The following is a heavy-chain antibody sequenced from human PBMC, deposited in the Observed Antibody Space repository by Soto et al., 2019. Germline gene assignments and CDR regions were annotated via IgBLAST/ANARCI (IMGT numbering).Heavy chain of an antibody. CDR1: GFTFSSYE. Sequence: EVQLVESGGGLVQPGGSLRLSCAASGFTFSSYEMNWVRQAPGKGLEWVSYISSSGSTIYYADSVKGRFTISRDNAKNSLNLQMNSLRAEDTAVYYCARDAIAAAGFDYWGQATLVSV. CDR3: ARDAIAAAGFDY. CDR2: ISSSGSTI. V-gene: IGHV3-48*03. J-gene: IGHJ4*02. D-gene: IGHD6-13*01.